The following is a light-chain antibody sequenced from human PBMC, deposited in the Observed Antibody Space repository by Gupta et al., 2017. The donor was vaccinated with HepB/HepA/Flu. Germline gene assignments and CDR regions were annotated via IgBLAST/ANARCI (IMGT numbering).Light chain of an antibody. CDR2: EVT. CDR3: SADTSSITLV. V-gene: IGLV2-18*02. J-gene: IGLJ3*02. CDR1: SSDVGSYNR. Sequence: SALTQPPSVSGSPGRSTTISCTGTSSDVGSYNRVSWYQQPPGTAPKLMIYEVTNRPSGVPDRCSGSKSGNTASLTISELQAEDEADYYCSADTSSITLVFGGGTKLTVL.